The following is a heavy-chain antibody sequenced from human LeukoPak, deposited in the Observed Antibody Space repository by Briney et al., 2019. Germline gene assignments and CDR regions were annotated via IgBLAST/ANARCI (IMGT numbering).Heavy chain of an antibody. CDR3: ARGRYSSGWHDFDY. V-gene: IGHV4-39*01. CDR1: GGSISSNSYY. D-gene: IGHD6-19*01. CDR2: IYYSGST. Sequence: SETLSLTCTVSGGSISSNSYYWGWIRQPPGKGLEWIGSIYYSGSTYYNPSLKSRVTMSVDTSQNQFSLKLNSVTAADTAVYYCARGRYSSGWHDFDYWGQGTLVTVSS. J-gene: IGHJ4*02.